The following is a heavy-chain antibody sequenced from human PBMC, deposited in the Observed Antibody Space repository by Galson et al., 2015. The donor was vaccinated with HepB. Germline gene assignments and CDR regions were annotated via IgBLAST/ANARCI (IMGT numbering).Heavy chain of an antibody. CDR1: GFTFSTYA. V-gene: IGHV3-23*01. J-gene: IGHJ4*02. CDR3: ARYSYDSSGYSGSRPLDY. CDR2: ISGGGGTT. Sequence: SLRLSCAASGFTFSTYAMGWVRQAPGKGLEWVSAISGGGGTTYYADSVKGRFTISSDNFKNTLNLQMNTLRAEDTAIYYCARYSYDSSGYSGSRPLDYWGQGTLVTVSS. D-gene: IGHD3-22*01.